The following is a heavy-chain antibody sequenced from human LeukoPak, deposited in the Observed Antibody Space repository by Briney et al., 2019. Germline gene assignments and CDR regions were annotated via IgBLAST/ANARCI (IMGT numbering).Heavy chain of an antibody. Sequence: GSLRLSCAASGFTVSSNYMSWVRQGPGKGLEWVSVIYRGGSTYYADSVKGRFTISRDNSKNTLYLQMNSLRTEDTAVYYCARVTFSSSWCYFDYWGQGTLVTVSS. CDR3: ARVTFSSSWCYFDY. D-gene: IGHD6-13*01. V-gene: IGHV3-66*01. J-gene: IGHJ4*02. CDR1: GFTVSSNY. CDR2: IYRGGST.